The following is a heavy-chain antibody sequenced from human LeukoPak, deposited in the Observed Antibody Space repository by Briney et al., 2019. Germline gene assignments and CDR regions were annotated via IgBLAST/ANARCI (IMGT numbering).Heavy chain of an antibody. CDR3: VREGGNYYLREDY. CDR1: GFTFSGFW. CDR2: INSDGSEG. V-gene: IGHV3-7*03. J-gene: IGHJ4*02. Sequence: GGSLRLSCAVSGFTFSGFWMSWSRQAPGKGLEWVASINSDGSEGYYADVVKGRFTISRDNAKNSLYLQINSLRAEDTAVYYCVREGGNYYLREDYWGQGTLVTVSS. D-gene: IGHD1-26*01.